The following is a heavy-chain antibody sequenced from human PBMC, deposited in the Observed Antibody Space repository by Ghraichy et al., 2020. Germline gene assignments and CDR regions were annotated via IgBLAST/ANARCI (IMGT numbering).Heavy chain of an antibody. V-gene: IGHV4-61*01. CDR1: GGSMTSGSYY. CDR2: IHNSGRT. CDR3: ARRYGSGNRPYHFDT. D-gene: IGHD3-10*01. Sequence: SETLSLTCTVSGGSMTSGSYYWSWIRQPPGKGLEWIVYIHNSGRTNYNPSLKSRLTISIDTSKNQFSLKLTSVTAADTAVYYCARRYGSGNRPYHFDTWGQGTLVTVSS. J-gene: IGHJ4*02.